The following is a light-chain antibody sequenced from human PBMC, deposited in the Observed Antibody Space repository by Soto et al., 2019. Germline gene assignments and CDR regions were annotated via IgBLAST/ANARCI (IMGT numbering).Light chain of an antibody. CDR2: NVS. CDR1: SSDVGGHDS. J-gene: IGLJ1*01. V-gene: IGLV2-14*01. CDR3: PRYPSASTSV. Sequence: QSVLTQPASVSGSPGQSIAISCTGTSSDVGGHDSVSWYQQHPGKAPKLMIYNVSNRPSGVSNRFSGSKSGNTASLTISGLLAEDEADYVCPRYPSASTSVFGAGTKVTVL.